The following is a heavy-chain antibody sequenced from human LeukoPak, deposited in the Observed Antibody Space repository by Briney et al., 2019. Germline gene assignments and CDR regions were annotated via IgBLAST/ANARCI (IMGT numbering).Heavy chain of an antibody. CDR3: ARGPRPLYYFDY. Sequence: SVKVSCKASGGIFISYAISWVRQAPGQGLEWMGGIIPIFGTANYAQKFQGRVTITADESTSTAYMELSSLRSEDTAVYYCARGPRPLYYFDYWGQGTLVTVSS. J-gene: IGHJ4*02. CDR1: GGIFISYA. CDR2: IIPIFGTA. V-gene: IGHV1-69*13.